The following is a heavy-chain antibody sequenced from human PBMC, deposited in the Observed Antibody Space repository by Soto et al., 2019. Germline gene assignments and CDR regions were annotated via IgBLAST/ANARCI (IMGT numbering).Heavy chain of an antibody. CDR1: GGTFSSYA. Sequence: SVKVSCKASGGTFSSYAISWVRQAPGQGLEWMGGIIPIFGTANYAQKFQGRVTITADESTSTAYMELSSLRSEDTAVYYCASYIGAAAGTTYYYYGMDVWGQGTTVTVSS. J-gene: IGHJ6*02. CDR2: IIPIFGTA. CDR3: ASYIGAAAGTTYYYYGMDV. V-gene: IGHV1-69*13. D-gene: IGHD6-13*01.